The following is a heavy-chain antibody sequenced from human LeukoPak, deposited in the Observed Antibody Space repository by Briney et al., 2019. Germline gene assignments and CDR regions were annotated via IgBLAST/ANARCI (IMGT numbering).Heavy chain of an antibody. Sequence: PSETLSLTCTVSGGSISSSSYYWGRIRQPPGKGLEWNGSIYYSGSTYYNPSLKSRVTISVDTSKNRFSLELSSVTAADTAVYYCARGGGCYRTWYNWFDPWGQGTLVTVSS. CDR2: IYYSGST. V-gene: IGHV4-39*02. J-gene: IGHJ5*02. CDR3: ARGGGCYRTWYNWFDP. D-gene: IGHD3-16*02. CDR1: GGSISSSSYY.